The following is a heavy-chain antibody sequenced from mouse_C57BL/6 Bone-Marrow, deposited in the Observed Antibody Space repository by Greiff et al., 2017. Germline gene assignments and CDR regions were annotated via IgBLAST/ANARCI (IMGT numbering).Heavy chain of an antibody. CDR2: IYPGNSDT. CDR1: GYTFTSYW. D-gene: IGHD1-1*01. Sequence: EVQLQQSGTVLARPGASVKMSCKTSGYTFTSYWMHWVQQRPGQGLEWIGAIYPGNSDTSYNQKFKGKAKLTAVTSASTAYMELSSLTNEDSAVYYCTRGYYYGSEGFAYWGQGTLVTVSA. J-gene: IGHJ3*01. V-gene: IGHV1-5*01. CDR3: TRGYYYGSEGFAY.